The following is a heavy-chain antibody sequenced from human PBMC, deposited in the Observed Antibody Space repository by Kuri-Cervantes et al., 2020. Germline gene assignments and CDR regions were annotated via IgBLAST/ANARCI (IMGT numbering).Heavy chain of an antibody. D-gene: IGHD3-22*01. J-gene: IGHJ4*02. CDR2: IIPIFGTA. Sequence: SVKVSCKASGGTFSSYAISWVRQAPGQGLEWMGGIIPIFGTANYAQKFQGRVTITADKSTSTAYMELSSLRSEDTAVYYCARDNSKPEYYYDSSGYYQDFDYWGQGTLVTVSS. CDR1: GGTFSSYA. V-gene: IGHV1-69*06. CDR3: ARDNSKPEYYYDSSGYYQDFDY.